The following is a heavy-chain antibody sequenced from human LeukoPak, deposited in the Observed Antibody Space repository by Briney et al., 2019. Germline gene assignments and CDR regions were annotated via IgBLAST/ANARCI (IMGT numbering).Heavy chain of an antibody. Sequence: PGGSLRLSCAASGFTLSSYSMNWVRQAPGKGLEWISYIDSDAYGNTIYYPHTVKGRFTISRDNAKNSLYLQMDSLRDEDTAVYYCARDLLVSSWYRTALKYNWFDPWGQGTLVTVSS. J-gene: IGHJ5*02. CDR3: ARDLLVSSWYRTALKYNWFDP. V-gene: IGHV3-48*02. CDR1: GFTLSSYS. CDR2: IDSDAYGNTI. D-gene: IGHD6-13*01.